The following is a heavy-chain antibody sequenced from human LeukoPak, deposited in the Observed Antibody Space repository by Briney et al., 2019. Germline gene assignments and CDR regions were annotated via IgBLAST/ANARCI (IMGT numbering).Heavy chain of an antibody. CDR3: ARDRERIAVAGYYYYYYMDV. CDR2: ISVYNGDT. Sequence: ASVKVSCKASDYTFTSYGISWVRQSPGQGLEWMGWISVYNGDTNYPQKFQGRVTMTTDTSTSTAYMELSSLRSEDTAVYYCARDRERIAVAGYYYYYYMDVWGKGTTVTVSS. J-gene: IGHJ6*03. D-gene: IGHD6-19*01. V-gene: IGHV1-18*01. CDR1: DYTFTSYG.